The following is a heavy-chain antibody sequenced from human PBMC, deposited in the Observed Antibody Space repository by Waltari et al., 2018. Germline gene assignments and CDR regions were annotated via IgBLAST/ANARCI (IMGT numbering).Heavy chain of an antibody. Sequence: QVQLQESGPGLVKPSETLSLTCAVSGYSISSGYYWGWIRQPPGKGLEWIGSIYHSGRTYYNPSLKSRVTISVDTSKNQFSLKLSSVTAADTAVYYCASVSGSYDGEGYYYYGMDVWGQGTTVTVSS. CDR1: GYSISSGYY. D-gene: IGHD1-26*01. CDR3: ASVSGSYDGEGYYYYGMDV. V-gene: IGHV4-38-2*01. CDR2: IYHSGRT. J-gene: IGHJ6*02.